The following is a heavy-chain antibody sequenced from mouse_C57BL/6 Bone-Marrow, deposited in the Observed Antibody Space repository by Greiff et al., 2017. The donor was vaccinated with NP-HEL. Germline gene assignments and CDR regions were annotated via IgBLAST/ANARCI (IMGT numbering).Heavy chain of an antibody. J-gene: IGHJ4*01. CDR1: GFTFTDYG. Sequence: EVKLVESGGGLVQPGGSLKLSCAVSGFTFTDYGIAWVRQAPRQGPEWVAFISNLAYSTYYADTVTGRSTISRENAKNTLYLEVSSLRSEDTAMYYGERRGGYYGSRNDAMDYWGQGTSVTVSS. CDR3: ERRGGYYGSRNDAMDY. V-gene: IGHV5-15*04. CDR2: ISNLAYST. D-gene: IGHD1-1*01.